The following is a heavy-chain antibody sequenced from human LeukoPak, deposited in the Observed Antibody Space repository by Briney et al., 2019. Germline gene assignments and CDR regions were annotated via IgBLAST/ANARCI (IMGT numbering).Heavy chain of an antibody. J-gene: IGHJ4*02. CDR3: ARESFAARWD. CDR1: GFIFDDYD. CDR2: IKQDGSEK. D-gene: IGHD6-6*01. V-gene: IGHV3-7*01. Sequence: GGSLRLSCAASGFIFDDYDMSWVRQAPGKGLEWVANIKQDGSEKSYVDSVKGRFTISRDNANNLLYLQMNSLRAEDTAVYYCARESFAARWDWGQGTLVTVSS.